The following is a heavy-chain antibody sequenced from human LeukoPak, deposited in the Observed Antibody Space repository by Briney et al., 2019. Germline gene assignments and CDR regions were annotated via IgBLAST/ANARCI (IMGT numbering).Heavy chain of an antibody. Sequence: ASVKVSCKASGGTFSSYAISWVRQAPGQGLEWMGGIIPIFGTANYAQKFQGRVTITADESTSTAYMELSSLRSEDTAVYYCARESPYSSSSHYYYYYYMDVWGKGTTVTVS. CDR3: ARESPYSSSSHYYYYYYMDV. V-gene: IGHV1-69*13. D-gene: IGHD6-6*01. J-gene: IGHJ6*03. CDR1: GGTFSSYA. CDR2: IIPIFGTA.